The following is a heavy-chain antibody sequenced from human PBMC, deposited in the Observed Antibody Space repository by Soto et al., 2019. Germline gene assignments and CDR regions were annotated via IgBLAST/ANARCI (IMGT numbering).Heavy chain of an antibody. Sequence: ASVKVSCKASGYTFTSYYMHWVRQAPGQGLEWMGIINPSGGSTSYAQKFQGRVTMTRDTSTSTVYMELSSLRSEDTAVYYCARAGGAGTTNKDYYYYGMDVWGQGTTVTVSS. V-gene: IGHV1-46*01. CDR1: GYTFTSYY. J-gene: IGHJ6*02. D-gene: IGHD1-1*01. CDR2: INPSGGST. CDR3: ARAGGAGTTNKDYYYYGMDV.